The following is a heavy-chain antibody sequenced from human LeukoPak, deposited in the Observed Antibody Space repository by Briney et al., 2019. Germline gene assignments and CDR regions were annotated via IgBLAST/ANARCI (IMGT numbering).Heavy chain of an antibody. Sequence: ASVKVSCKASGYTFTSYYMHWVRQAPGQGLEWMEIINPSGGSTSYAQKFQGRVTMTRDTSTSTVYMELSSLRSEDTAVYYCAREGCSGGSCYRNWFDPWGQGTLVTVSS. D-gene: IGHD2-15*01. V-gene: IGHV1-46*01. J-gene: IGHJ5*02. CDR1: GYTFTSYY. CDR3: AREGCSGGSCYRNWFDP. CDR2: INPSGGST.